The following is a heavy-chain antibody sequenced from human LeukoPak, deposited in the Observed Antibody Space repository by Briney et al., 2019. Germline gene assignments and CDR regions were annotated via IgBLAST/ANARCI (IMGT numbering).Heavy chain of an antibody. Sequence: GGSLRLSCAASGFTFSSYSTNWVRQAPGRGLEWVAIISYDGSNINYADSAKGRFTISRDNSKSTLYLQMNSLETEDTAVYYCARESYGDYFFDYWGQGTLVTVSS. J-gene: IGHJ4*02. CDR2: ISYDGSNI. CDR3: ARESYGDYFFDY. V-gene: IGHV3-30*03. CDR1: GFTFSSYS. D-gene: IGHD4-17*01.